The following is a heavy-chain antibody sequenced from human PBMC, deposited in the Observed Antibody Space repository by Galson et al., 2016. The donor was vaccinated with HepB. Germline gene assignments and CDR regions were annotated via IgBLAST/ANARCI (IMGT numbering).Heavy chain of an antibody. Sequence: SLRLSCAVSGFTFSSYWMSWVRQGPGKGLEWVAIIKQDGSGKYYVDSVKGRFTISSDNAKKSLYLQMNSLRAEDTAVYYCARVGIGSSWYFDYWGQGTLVTVSS. CDR1: GFTFSSYW. CDR2: IKQDGSGK. D-gene: IGHD6-13*01. V-gene: IGHV3-7*01. CDR3: ARVGIGSSWYFDY. J-gene: IGHJ4*02.